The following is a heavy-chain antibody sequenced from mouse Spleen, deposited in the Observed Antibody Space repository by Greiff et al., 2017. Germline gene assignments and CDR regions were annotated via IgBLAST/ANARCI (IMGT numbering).Heavy chain of an antibody. Sequence: VQLQQSGAELVKPGASVKLSCKASGYTFTSYWMHWVKQRPGQGLEWIGMIHPNSGSTNYNEKFKSKATLTVDKSSSTAYMQLSSLTSEDSAVYYCARDKGNYYGAYWGQGTLVTVSA. J-gene: IGHJ3*01. CDR1: GYTFTSYW. D-gene: IGHD1-2*01. CDR3: ARDKGNYYGAY. CDR2: IHPNSGST. V-gene: IGHV1-64*01.